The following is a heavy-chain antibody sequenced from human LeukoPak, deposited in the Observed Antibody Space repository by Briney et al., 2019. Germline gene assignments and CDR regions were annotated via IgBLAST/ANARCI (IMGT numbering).Heavy chain of an antibody. CDR2: IYTSGST. V-gene: IGHV4-4*07. J-gene: IGHJ6*03. D-gene: IGHD2-2*01. CDR1: GGSISSYY. Sequence: SETLSLTCTVSGGSISSYYWSWIRQPAGKGLEWIGRIYTSGSTNYNPSLKSRVTISVDTSKNQFSLKLGSVTAADTAVYYCARGSHCSSTSCYYSPYYYYMDVWGKGTTVTISS. CDR3: ARGSHCSSTSCYYSPYYYYMDV.